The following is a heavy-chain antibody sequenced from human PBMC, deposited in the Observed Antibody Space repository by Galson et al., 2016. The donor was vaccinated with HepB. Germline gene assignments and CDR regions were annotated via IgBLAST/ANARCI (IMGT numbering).Heavy chain of an antibody. CDR1: GFTFSNYW. CDR3: ARDSVFTLSKGVPFDH. Sequence: SLRLSCAVSGFTFSNYWMHWVRQAPGKGLMRISRVNGDGTNIAYADSVKGRFTISRDSAKGTIYLEMNGLRAEDTAVYYCARDSVFTLSKGVPFDHWGQGTPVTVSS. D-gene: IGHD3-22*01. CDR2: VNGDGTNI. V-gene: IGHV3-74*01. J-gene: IGHJ4*02.